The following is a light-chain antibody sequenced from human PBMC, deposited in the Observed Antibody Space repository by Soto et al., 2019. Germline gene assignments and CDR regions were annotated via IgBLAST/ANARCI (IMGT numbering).Light chain of an antibody. V-gene: IGKV3-15*01. CDR1: QSVSSY. CDR2: GVS. Sequence: ETVLTQSPGTLSLSPGERATLSCRASQSVSSYLAWYQQKPGQAPRLLIYGVSTRATGIPARFSGSESGTEFTLTISSLQSEDFAVYYCQQYNDWPFTFGPGTKVDI. J-gene: IGKJ3*01. CDR3: QQYNDWPFT.